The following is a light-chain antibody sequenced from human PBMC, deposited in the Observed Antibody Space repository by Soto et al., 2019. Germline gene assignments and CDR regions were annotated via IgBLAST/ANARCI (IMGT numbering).Light chain of an antibody. CDR3: CSYAGTYTGV. V-gene: IGLV2-11*01. J-gene: IGLJ1*01. Sequence: QSVLTQPRSVSGSPGQSVSICCTGTSSDVGRYSYVSWYQQHPGKAPKLMIYDVSERPSGVPDRFSGSKSGNTASLTISGLQAEDEADYYCCSYAGTYTGVFGTGTKLTVL. CDR1: SSDVGRYSY. CDR2: DVS.